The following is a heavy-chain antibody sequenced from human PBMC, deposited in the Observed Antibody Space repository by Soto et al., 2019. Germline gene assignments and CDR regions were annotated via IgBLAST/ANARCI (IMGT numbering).Heavy chain of an antibody. V-gene: IGHV3-15*01. D-gene: IGHD3-10*01. J-gene: IGHJ4*02. Sequence: VQLVESGGGLVKPGGSLRLSCAASGFTFSNAWMSWVRQAPGKGLEWVGRIKSKTDGGTTDYAAPVKGRFTISSDDSKHTLYLQMNSLKTEDTAVYYCTSNTYYYGSGSYTPDYWGQGTLVTVSS. CDR3: TSNTYYYGSGSYTPDY. CDR1: GFTFSNAW. CDR2: IKSKTDGGTT.